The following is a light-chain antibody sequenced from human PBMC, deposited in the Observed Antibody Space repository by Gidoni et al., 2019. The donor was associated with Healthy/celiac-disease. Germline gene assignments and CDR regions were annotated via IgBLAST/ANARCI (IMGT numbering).Light chain of an antibody. Sequence: EIVLTQSPATLSFSPGERATLSCRASQSVSSYLAWYQQKPGQAPRLPIYDASNRATGIPARFSGSGSGTDFTLTISSLEPEDFAVYYCQQRSNWPWTFGQGTKVEIK. J-gene: IGKJ1*01. V-gene: IGKV3-11*01. CDR3: QQRSNWPWT. CDR2: DAS. CDR1: QSVSSY.